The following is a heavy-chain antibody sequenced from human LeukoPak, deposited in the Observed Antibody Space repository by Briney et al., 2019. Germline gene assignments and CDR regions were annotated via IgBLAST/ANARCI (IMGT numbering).Heavy chain of an antibody. V-gene: IGHV4-34*01. CDR1: GGSFSGYY. J-gene: IGHJ3*02. CDR2: INHSGST. Sequence: SETLSLTCAVYGGSFSGYYWSWIRQPPGKGLEWIGEINHSGSTNYNPSLKSRVTISVDTSKNQFSLKLSSVTAADTAVYYCAGSRGAVAGHAFDIWGQGTMVTVSS. D-gene: IGHD6-19*01. CDR3: AGSRGAVAGHAFDI.